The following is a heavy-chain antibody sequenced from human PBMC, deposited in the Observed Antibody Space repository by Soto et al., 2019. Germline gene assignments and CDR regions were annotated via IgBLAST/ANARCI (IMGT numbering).Heavy chain of an antibody. CDR1: GFTVSSNY. D-gene: IGHD3-22*01. CDR2: IYSGGTT. V-gene: IGHV3-66*01. J-gene: IGHJ1*01. Sequence: EVQLLESGGGLVQPGGSLRLSCAASGFTVSSNYMSWVRQAPGKGLEWVSVIYSGGTTYYADSVKGRFTVSRDNSKNTVYLQMTSPRAEDTAVYYCAREYYHDSSGYYGYFHHWGQGTLVTVSS. CDR3: AREYYHDSSGYYGYFHH.